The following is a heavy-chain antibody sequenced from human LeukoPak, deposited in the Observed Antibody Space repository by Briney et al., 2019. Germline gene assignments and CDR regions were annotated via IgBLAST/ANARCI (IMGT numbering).Heavy chain of an antibody. D-gene: IGHD4-17*01. CDR3: ARGPQPRMTTVTRGWFDP. CDR2: MNPNSDNT. Sequence: GASVKVSCKASGYTFTSYDINWVRQATGQGLEWMGWMNPNSDNTGYAQKFQGRVTMTRNTSISTAYMELSSLRSEDTAVYYCARGPQPRMTTVTRGWFDPWGQGTLVTVSS. J-gene: IGHJ5*02. CDR1: GYTFTSYD. V-gene: IGHV1-8*01.